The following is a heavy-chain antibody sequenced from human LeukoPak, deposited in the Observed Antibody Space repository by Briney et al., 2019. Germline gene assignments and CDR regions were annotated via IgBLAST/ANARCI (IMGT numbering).Heavy chain of an antibody. J-gene: IGHJ4*02. D-gene: IGHD7-27*01. CDR1: GFTFGAYS. Sequence: GGSLRLSCAASGFTFGAYSMHWVRQVPGKDLEWVSGISWNSGTIDYVDSVRGRFTISSDNAKSSLYLQMNSLRADDTALYYCAKRNWGSPFDSWGQGTLVAVSS. CDR2: ISWNSGTI. V-gene: IGHV3-9*01. CDR3: AKRNWGSPFDS.